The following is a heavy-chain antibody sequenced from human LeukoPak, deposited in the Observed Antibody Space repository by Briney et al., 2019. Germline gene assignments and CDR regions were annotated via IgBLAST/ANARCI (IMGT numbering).Heavy chain of an antibody. V-gene: IGHV3-48*03. Sequence: TGGSLRLSCAASGFTFSSYEMNWLRQAPGQGLEWVAYISSTGNPVHYAGSVKGRFTISRDNAKNSLYLQMNRLRAEDPAVYYCTKETPQMDVWGKGTPVTVSS. CDR2: ISSTGNPV. CDR3: TKETPQMDV. J-gene: IGHJ6*04. D-gene: IGHD2-15*01. CDR1: GFTFSSYE.